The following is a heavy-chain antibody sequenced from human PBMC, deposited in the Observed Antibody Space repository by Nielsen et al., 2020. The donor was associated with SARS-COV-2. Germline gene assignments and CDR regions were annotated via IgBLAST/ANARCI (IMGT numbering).Heavy chain of an antibody. CDR1: GFTFSSYS. J-gene: IGHJ6*02. Sequence: GESLKISCAASGFTFSSYSMNWVRQAPGKGLEWVSSISSSSSYIYYADSVKGRFTISRDNAKNSLYLQMNSLRAEDTAVYYCARCPNPVWFGELVLVFDGMDVWGQGTTVTVSS. CDR2: ISSSSSYI. CDR3: ARCPNPVWFGELVLVFDGMDV. V-gene: IGHV3-21*01. D-gene: IGHD3-10*01.